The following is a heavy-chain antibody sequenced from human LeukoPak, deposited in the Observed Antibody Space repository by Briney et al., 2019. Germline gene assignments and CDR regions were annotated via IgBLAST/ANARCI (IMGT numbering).Heavy chain of an antibody. J-gene: IGHJ4*02. V-gene: IGHV3-53*01. CDR1: GFTVSNNY. CDR3: ASLSLGHY. Sequence: PGGSLRLSCAASGFTVSNNYMSWVRQAPGKGLEWVSVIYSGSSTYYADSVKGRFTISRDTSKNTLSLQMNSLRAEDTAVYYCASLSLGHYWGQGTLVTVSS. CDR2: IYSGSST. D-gene: IGHD6-6*01.